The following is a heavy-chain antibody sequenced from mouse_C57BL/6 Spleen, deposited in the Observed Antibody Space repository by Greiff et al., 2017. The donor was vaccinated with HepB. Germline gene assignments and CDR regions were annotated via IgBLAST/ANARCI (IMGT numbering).Heavy chain of an antibody. V-gene: IGHV6-3*01. J-gene: IGHJ3*01. D-gene: IGHD4-1*02. CDR2: IRLKSDNYAT. Sequence: EVKLMESGGGLVQPGGSMKLSCVASGFTFSNYWMNWVRQSPEKGLEWVAQIRLKSDNYATHYAESVKGRFTISRDDSKSSVYLQMNNLRAEDTGIYYCLQLGLWFAYWGQGTLVTVSA. CDR1: GFTFSNYW. CDR3: LQLGLWFAY.